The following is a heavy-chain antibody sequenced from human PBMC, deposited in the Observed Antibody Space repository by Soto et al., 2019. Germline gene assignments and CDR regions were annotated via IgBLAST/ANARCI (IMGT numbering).Heavy chain of an antibody. CDR2: IYYGGST. V-gene: IGHV4-31*03. Sequence: SETLSLTCTVSGGSISSGGYYWSWIRQHPGKGLEWIGYIYYGGSTYYNPSLKSRATISGDTSKNQFSLKLSSVTAADTAVHYCARGGYYYENSGQNAYDYWGQGILVTVSS. CDR1: GGSISSGGYY. CDR3: ARGGYYYENSGQNAYDY. D-gene: IGHD3-22*01. J-gene: IGHJ4*01.